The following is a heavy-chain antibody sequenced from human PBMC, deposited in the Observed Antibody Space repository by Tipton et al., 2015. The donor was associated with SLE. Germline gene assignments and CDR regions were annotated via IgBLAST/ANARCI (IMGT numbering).Heavy chain of an antibody. CDR1: GGSISSGFYY. Sequence: TLSLTCTVSGGSISSGFYYWGWIRQPPGKGLEWIGTIYYSGSTYYNPSLKSRVTISVDTSKNQFSLRLSSVTAADTAVYYCARQGGYGDAFDIWGQGTMVTVSS. CDR2: IYYSGST. D-gene: IGHD5-18*01. CDR3: ARQGGYGDAFDI. J-gene: IGHJ3*02. V-gene: IGHV4-39*01.